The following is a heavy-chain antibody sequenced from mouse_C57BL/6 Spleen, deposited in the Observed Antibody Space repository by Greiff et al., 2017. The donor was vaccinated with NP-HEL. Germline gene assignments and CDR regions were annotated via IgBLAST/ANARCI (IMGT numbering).Heavy chain of an antibody. J-gene: IGHJ4*01. CDR1: GYAFSSSW. Sequence: QVQLQQSGPELVKPGASVKISCKASGYAFSSSWMNWVKQRPGKGLEWIGRIYPGAGDTKYNGKFKGKATVTADRSSSTAYMQLSSLTSEDSAVYFCAPYDPMDYWGQGTSVTVSS. V-gene: IGHV1-82*01. CDR2: IYPGAGDT. D-gene: IGHD2-12*01. CDR3: APYDPMDY.